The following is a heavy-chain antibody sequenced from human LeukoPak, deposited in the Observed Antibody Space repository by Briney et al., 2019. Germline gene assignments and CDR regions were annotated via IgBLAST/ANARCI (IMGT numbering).Heavy chain of an antibody. CDR2: ISGSGGST. CDR3: ARKNGLDY. CDR1: GFTFSSYD. V-gene: IGHV3-23*01. Sequence: GGSLRLSCAASGFTFSSYDMSWVRQAPGKGLEWVSAISGSGGSTYYADSVKGRFTISRDNAKNSLYLQMNSLRAEDTAVYYCARKNGLDYWGQGTLVTVSS. J-gene: IGHJ4*02.